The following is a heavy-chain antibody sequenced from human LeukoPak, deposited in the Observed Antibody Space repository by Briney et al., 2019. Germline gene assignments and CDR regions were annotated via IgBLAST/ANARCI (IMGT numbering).Heavy chain of an antibody. CDR2: INHSGST. D-gene: IGHD2-8*01. J-gene: IGHJ4*02. CDR3: ARGVALEPPVYAGVDY. V-gene: IGHV4-34*01. CDR1: GGSFSGYY. Sequence: SETLSLTCAVYGGSFSGYYWSWIRQPPGKGLEWIGEINHSGSTNYNPSLKSRVTISVDTSKNQFSLKLSSVTAADTAVYYCARGVALEPPVYAGVDYWDQGTLVTVSS.